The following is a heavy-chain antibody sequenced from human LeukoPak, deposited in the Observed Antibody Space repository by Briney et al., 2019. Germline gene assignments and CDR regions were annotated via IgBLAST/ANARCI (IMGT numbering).Heavy chain of an antibody. CDR2: VIHSGTT. D-gene: IGHD3-22*01. Sequence: SETLSLTCTVSGGSITGSTYYWGWIRQPPGKGLEWIVSVIHSGTTYYNPSLRSRVIVSMDTSKKQFSLRLSSVTAADTAVYYCARHDYDSSGHRRDYYFDYWSQGTLDTVSS. CDR3: ARHDYDSSGHRRDYYFDY. V-gene: IGHV4-39*01. CDR1: GGSITGSTYY. J-gene: IGHJ4*02.